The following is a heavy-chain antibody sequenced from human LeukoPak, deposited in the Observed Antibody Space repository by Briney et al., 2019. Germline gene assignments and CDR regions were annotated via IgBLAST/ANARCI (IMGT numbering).Heavy chain of an antibody. J-gene: IGHJ4*02. D-gene: IGHD3-3*01. V-gene: IGHV3-23*01. CDR2: ISGSGGST. Sequence: QTGGSLRLSCAASGFTFSSYAMSWVRQAPGKGLEWVSAISGSGGSTYYTDSVKGRFAISRDNSKSTLYLQMNSLGTDDTALYYCVKGGQDYDFWRFDYWGQGTPVTASS. CDR3: VKGGQDYDFWRFDY. CDR1: GFTFSSYA.